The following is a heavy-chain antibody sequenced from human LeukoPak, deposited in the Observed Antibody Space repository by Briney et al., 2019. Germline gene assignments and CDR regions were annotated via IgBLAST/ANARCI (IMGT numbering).Heavy chain of an antibody. CDR1: GGSFSGYY. J-gene: IGHJ4*02. V-gene: IGHV4-59*01. D-gene: IGHD3-22*01. Sequence: PSETLSLTCAVYGGSFSGYYWTWTRQPPGKGLEWIGYIYDSGSTNYNPSLKSRVTISVDTSKNQFSLKLSSVTAADTAVYYCAREYDSSGYRHFDYWGQGTLVTVSS. CDR3: AREYDSSGYRHFDY. CDR2: IYDSGST.